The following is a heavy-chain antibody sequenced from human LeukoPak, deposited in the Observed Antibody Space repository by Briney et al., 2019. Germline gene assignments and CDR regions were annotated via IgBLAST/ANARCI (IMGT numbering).Heavy chain of an antibody. CDR3: ARGLGYDSSGYYNP. CDR1: GGTFSSYA. J-gene: IGHJ4*02. CDR2: IIPIFGTA. D-gene: IGHD3-22*01. Sequence: ASVKVSCKASGGTFSSYAISWLRQAPGQGLEWMGRIIPIFGTANYAQKFQGRVTITTDESTSTAYMELSSLRSELTAVYYCARGLGYDSSGYYNPWDQGPLVTVSS. V-gene: IGHV1-69*05.